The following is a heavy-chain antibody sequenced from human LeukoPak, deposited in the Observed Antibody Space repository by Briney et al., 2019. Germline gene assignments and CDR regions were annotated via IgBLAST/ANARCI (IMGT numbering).Heavy chain of an antibody. J-gene: IGHJ4*02. V-gene: IGHV3-7*01. CDR1: GFTFNNYW. CDR2: IKHHGSEK. D-gene: IGHD3-22*01. Sequence: GGSLRLSCAASGFTFNNYWMSWVRQAPGKGLEWVANIKHHGSEKYYVDSVKGRFTISRDNAKNSLYLQMNSLRAEDAAVYYCAKHPDYYDGGGYYAYFDYWGQGALVTVST. CDR3: AKHPDYYDGGGYYAYFDY.